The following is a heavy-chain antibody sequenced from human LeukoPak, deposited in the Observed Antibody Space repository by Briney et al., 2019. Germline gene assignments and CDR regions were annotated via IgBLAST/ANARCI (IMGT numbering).Heavy chain of an antibody. J-gene: IGHJ6*03. D-gene: IGHD3-9*01. CDR1: GFTFSSYG. CDR2: ISGSGGST. Sequence: GGSLRLSCAASGFTFSSYGMSWVRQAPGKGLEWVSAISGSGGSTYYADSVKGRFTISRDNSKNTLYLQMNSLRAEDTAVYYCAKSLGNRKRFLTGYYEGYYMDVWGKGTTVTISS. CDR3: AKSLGNRKRFLTGYYEGYYMDV. V-gene: IGHV3-23*01.